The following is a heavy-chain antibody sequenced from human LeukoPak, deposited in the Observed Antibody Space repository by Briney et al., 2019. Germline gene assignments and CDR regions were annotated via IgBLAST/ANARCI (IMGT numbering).Heavy chain of an antibody. D-gene: IGHD6-13*01. CDR3: ARAANTAAGTPTLAIDY. Sequence: PGGSLRLSCVASGFTFSDYYMSWISQAPGKGLEWVSYIPSTSSYTSYAESVKGRFTISRDNAKNSLYLQMNSLRAEDTAVYYCARAANTAAGTPTLAIDYWGQGTLVTVSS. J-gene: IGHJ4*02. CDR2: IPSTSSYT. CDR1: GFTFSDYY. V-gene: IGHV3-11*05.